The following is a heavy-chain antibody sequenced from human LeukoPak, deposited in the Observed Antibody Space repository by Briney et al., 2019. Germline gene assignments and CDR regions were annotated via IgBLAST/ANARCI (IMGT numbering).Heavy chain of an antibody. V-gene: IGHV1-2*02. J-gene: IGHJ4*02. CDR1: GYTFTGYY. CDR2: INPKSGGT. Sequence: ASVKVSCKASGYTFTGYYIHWVRQAPGQGLEWMGWINPKSGGTNYAQKFQGRVTLTTDTSTSTAYMELRSLRSDDTAVYYCARDGSGVWFDYWGQGTLVTVSS. CDR3: ARDGSGVWFDY. D-gene: IGHD3-10*01.